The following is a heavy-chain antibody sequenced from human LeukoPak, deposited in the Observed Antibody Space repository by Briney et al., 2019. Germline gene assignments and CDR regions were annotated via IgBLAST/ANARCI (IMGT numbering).Heavy chain of an antibody. Sequence: PSETLSLTCAVYGGSFSGYYWSWIPQPPGKGLEWIGEINHSGSTNFNPSLKSRVTISVDTSKNQFSLKLSSVTAADTAVYYCARGGVIVGATIHTDFDYWGQGTLVTVSS. CDR3: ARGGVIVGATIHTDFDY. V-gene: IGHV4-34*01. J-gene: IGHJ4*02. CDR2: INHSGST. CDR1: GGSFSGYY. D-gene: IGHD1-26*01.